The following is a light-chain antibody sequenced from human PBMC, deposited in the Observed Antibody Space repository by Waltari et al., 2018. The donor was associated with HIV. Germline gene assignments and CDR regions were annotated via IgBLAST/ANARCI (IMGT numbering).Light chain of an antibody. CDR2: EVS. Sequence: QSALTQPASVSGSPGQSITISCTGTSSDVGGYNYVSWYQQHPGKAPKLMIYEVSNRPSGVSNRFSGSKSGNTASLTISGLQAEDEADYYCTSYTSSSTYVFGTG. CDR3: TSYTSSSTYV. J-gene: IGLJ1*01. V-gene: IGLV2-14*01. CDR1: SSDVGGYNY.